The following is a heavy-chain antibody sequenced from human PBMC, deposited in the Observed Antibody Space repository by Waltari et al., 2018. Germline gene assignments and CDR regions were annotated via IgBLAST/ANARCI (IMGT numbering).Heavy chain of an antibody. V-gene: IGHV3-9*01. D-gene: IGHD6-19*01. CDR1: GFTFDDYA. CDR3: AKDIVRILAVAGVWAFDI. J-gene: IGHJ3*02. CDR2: ISWNSGSI. Sequence: EVQLVESGGGLVQPGRSLRLSCAASGFTFDDYAMHWVRQAPGKGLEWVSGISWNSGSIGYADSVKGRFTISRDNAKNSLYLQMNSLRAEDTALYYCAKDIVRILAVAGVWAFDIWGQGTMVTVSS.